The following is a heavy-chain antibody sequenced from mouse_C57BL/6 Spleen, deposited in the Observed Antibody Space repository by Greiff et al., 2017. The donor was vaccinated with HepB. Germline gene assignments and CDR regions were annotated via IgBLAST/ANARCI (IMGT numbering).Heavy chain of an antibody. CDR2: IYPGSGST. J-gene: IGHJ3*01. D-gene: IGHD3-3*01. CDR3: ARGRGQAWFAY. CDR1: GYTFTSYW. Sequence: QVHVKQSGAELVKPGASVKMSCKASGYTFTSYWITWVKQRPGQGLEWIGDIYPGSGSTNYNEKFKSKATLTVDTSSSTAYMQLSSLTSEDSAVYYCARGRGQAWFAYWGQGTLVTVSA. V-gene: IGHV1-55*01.